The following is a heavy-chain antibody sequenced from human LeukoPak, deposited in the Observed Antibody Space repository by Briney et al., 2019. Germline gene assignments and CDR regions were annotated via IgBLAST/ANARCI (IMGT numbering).Heavy chain of an antibody. CDR3: ARDYSSSWPNFDP. CDR2: ISAYNGNT. V-gene: IGHV1-18*01. J-gene: IGHJ5*02. Sequence: ASVKVSCKASGYPFTSYYINWVRQAPGQGLEWMGWISAYNGNTNYAQKLQGRVTMTTDTSTSTAYMELRSLRSDDTAVYYCARDYSSSWPNFDPWGQGTLVTVSS. D-gene: IGHD6-13*01. CDR1: GYPFTSYY.